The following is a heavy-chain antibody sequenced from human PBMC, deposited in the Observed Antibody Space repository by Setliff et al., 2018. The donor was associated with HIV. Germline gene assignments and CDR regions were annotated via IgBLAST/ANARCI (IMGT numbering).Heavy chain of an antibody. D-gene: IGHD3-10*01. CDR1: GYTFTSYA. J-gene: IGHJ6*02. Sequence: GASVKVSCKASGYTFTSYAMHWVRQAPGQRLEWMGWINAGNGNTKYSQKFQGRVTITRDTSASTAYMELSSLRSEDTAVYYCARNFGLSPSGKYYYYYGMDIWGQGTTVTVSS. CDR3: ARNFGLSPSGKYYYYYGMDI. CDR2: INAGNGNT. V-gene: IGHV1-3*01.